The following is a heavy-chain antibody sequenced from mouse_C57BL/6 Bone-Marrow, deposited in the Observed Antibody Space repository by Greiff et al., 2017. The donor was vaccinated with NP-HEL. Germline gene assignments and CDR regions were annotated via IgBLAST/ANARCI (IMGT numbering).Heavy chain of an antibody. CDR3: ARELYGSSYFDY. J-gene: IGHJ2*01. CDR1: GYSITSGYY. D-gene: IGHD1-1*01. Sequence: EVKLQESGPGLVKPSPSLSLTCSVTGYSITSGYYWNWIRQFPGNKLEWMGYISYDGSNNYNPSLKNRISITRDTSKNQFFLKLNSVTTEDTATYYCARELYGSSYFDYWGQGTTLTVSS. CDR2: ISYDGSN. V-gene: IGHV3-6*01.